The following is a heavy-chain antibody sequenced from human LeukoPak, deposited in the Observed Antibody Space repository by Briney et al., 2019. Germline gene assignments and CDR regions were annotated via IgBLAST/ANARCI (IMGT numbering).Heavy chain of an antibody. CDR1: GGSISSGDYY. D-gene: IGHD5-12*01. CDR3: ARGGYYFDY. V-gene: IGHV4-31*03. J-gene: IGHJ4*02. CDR2: IYYSGST. Sequence: SQTLSLTCTVSGGSISSGDYYWNWIRQHPGKGLEWIGYIYYSGSTHYNPSLKSRVTISVDTSKNQFSLNLNSVTAADTAVYYCARGGYYFDYWSQGTLVTVSS.